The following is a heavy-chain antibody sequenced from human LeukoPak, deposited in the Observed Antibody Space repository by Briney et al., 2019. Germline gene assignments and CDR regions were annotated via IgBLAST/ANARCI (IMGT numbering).Heavy chain of an antibody. CDR2: ISYDGSNK. V-gene: IGHV3-30-3*01. J-gene: IGHJ4*02. Sequence: GGSLRLSCAASGFTFSSYAMHWVRQAPGKGLEWVAVISYDGSNKYYADSVKGRFTISRDNSKNTLYLQMNSLRAEDTAVYYCARGLDTAMVTAPFDYWGQGTLVTVSS. CDR1: GFTFSSYA. CDR3: ARGLDTAMVTAPFDY. D-gene: IGHD5-18*01.